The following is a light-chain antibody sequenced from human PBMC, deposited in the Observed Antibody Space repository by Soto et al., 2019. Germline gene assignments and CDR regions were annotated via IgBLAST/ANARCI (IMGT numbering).Light chain of an antibody. CDR1: QGIRND. CDR3: QQSYSSPPT. CDR2: AAS. V-gene: IGKV1-39*01. Sequence: QMTQSPSSLSASVGDRVTITCRASQGIRNDLGCYQQKPGKAPKLLIFAASSLQSGVPSRFSGSRSGSDFTLTISSLQPEDFATYYCQQSYSSPPTFGQGTKVDIK. J-gene: IGKJ1*01.